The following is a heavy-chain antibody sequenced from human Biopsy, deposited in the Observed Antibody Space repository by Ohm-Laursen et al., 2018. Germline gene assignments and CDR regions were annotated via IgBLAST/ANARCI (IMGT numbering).Heavy chain of an antibody. Sequence: SVKVSCKASGYTFTGYHVHCVRQAPGQGLEWMGWINAKTGDTNYAQKFQGRVTMTRDTSISTAYVDLSRLRSDDAAVYYCTRGGYYYDSLAYYYWFDPWGQGTLVTVSS. CDR1: GYTFTGYH. CDR2: INAKTGDT. J-gene: IGHJ5*02. D-gene: IGHD3-22*01. CDR3: TRGGYYYDSLAYYYWFDP. V-gene: IGHV1-2*02.